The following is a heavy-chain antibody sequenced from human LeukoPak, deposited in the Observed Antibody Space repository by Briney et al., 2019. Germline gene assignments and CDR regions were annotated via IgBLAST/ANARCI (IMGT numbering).Heavy chain of an antibody. Sequence: GGSLRLSCAASGFTLSSFNMNWVRQAPGKAMEWVSSITSSGTHIFYADSVRGRFTISRDNAKNSLYLQMDSLGPDDTAVYYCARDPYSGNYGNNYYYYMDVWGKGTTVTISS. V-gene: IGHV3-21*01. CDR2: ITSSGTHI. CDR3: ARDPYSGNYGNNYYYYMDV. D-gene: IGHD1-26*01. CDR1: GFTLSSFN. J-gene: IGHJ6*03.